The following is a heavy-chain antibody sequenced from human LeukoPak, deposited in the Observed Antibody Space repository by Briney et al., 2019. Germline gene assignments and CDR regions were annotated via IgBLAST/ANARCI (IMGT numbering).Heavy chain of an antibody. CDR3: AKAYGYCTTTSCSHEEFDY. Sequence: GGSLRLSCAASGFTFSNYGMHWVCGAPGKGLEWGAVISYDGSNKYYADSVKGRFAISRDNSKNTLYLHMNSLRAEDTAVYYCAKAYGYCTTTSCSHEEFDYWGQGTLVTVSS. CDR1: GFTFSNYG. J-gene: IGHJ4*02. V-gene: IGHV3-30*18. D-gene: IGHD2-2*01. CDR2: ISYDGSNK.